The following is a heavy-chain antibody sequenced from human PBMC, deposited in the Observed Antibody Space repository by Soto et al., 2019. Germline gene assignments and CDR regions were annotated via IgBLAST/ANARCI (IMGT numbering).Heavy chain of an antibody. D-gene: IGHD5-12*01. J-gene: IGHJ5*02. CDR2: IYNSGST. V-gene: IGHV4-31*03. Sequence: VQLQEWGPGLVKLSQTLPLTCTVPVGSITRVGSNGSWIRQHPGKGLEWIGYIYNSGSTHYNPSLKSRITMSVDTSKNQFSLKLSSVTVADTAVYFCARETVGTIDRWGQGTLVTVSS. CDR1: VGSITRVGSN. CDR3: ARETVGTIDR.